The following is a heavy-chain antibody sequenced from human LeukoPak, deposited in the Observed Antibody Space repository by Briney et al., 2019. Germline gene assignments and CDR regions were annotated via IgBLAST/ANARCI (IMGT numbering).Heavy chain of an antibody. CDR2: ISAYNGNT. J-gene: IGHJ4*02. D-gene: IGHD3-16*02. CDR1: VYTFTSYG. V-gene: IGHV1-18*01. CDR3: ARVSFSYYDYIWGSYRSLDY. Sequence: ASVKVSCKASVYTFTSYGISWVRQAPGQGLEWMGWISAYNGNTNYAQKLQGRVTMTTDTSTSTAYMELRSLRSEDTAVYYCARVSFSYYDYIWGSYRSLDYWGQGTLVTVSS.